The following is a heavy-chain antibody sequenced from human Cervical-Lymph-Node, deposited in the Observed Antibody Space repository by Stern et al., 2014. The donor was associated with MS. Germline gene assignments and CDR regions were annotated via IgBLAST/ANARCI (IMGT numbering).Heavy chain of an antibody. Sequence: VQLVESGGGVVQPGRSLRLSCAASGFTFSSYGMHWVRQAPGKGLEWVAVISYDGSNKYYADSVKGRFTISRDNSKNTLYLQMNSLRAEDTAVYYCAKTIGGWPYYFDYWGQGTLVTVSS. J-gene: IGHJ4*02. CDR3: AKTIGGWPYYFDY. CDR2: ISYDGSNK. CDR1: GFTFSSYG. V-gene: IGHV3-30*18. D-gene: IGHD6-19*01.